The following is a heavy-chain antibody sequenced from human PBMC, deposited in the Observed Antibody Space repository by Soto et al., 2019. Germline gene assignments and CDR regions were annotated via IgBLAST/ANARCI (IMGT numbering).Heavy chain of an antibody. CDR1: GFSLRSQW. D-gene: IGHD3-3*01. CDR2: TSPDGST. V-gene: IGHV3-74*01. CDR3: SVSIFGVVHY. Sequence: GGSLRLSCAASGFSLRSQWMHWMRQAPGKGLEWVSRTSPDGSTIYADSVKGRFTISRDNAKNTVYLQMNSLRAEDTAMYYCSVSIFGVVHYWGQGTLVTVSS. J-gene: IGHJ4*02.